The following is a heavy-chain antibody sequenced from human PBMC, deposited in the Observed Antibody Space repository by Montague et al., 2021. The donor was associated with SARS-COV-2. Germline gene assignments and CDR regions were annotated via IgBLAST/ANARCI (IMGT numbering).Heavy chain of an antibody. V-gene: IGHV3-53*01. Sequence: SLSLSWAASGFSVSSNYLNWVRQAPGKGLEWVSFIGSGGGTYYADSVKGRFTISGDTSRNTLYLQMNSLRAEDTAVYYCAKGGAQGSRSFDYWGQGTLVTVSS. CDR1: GFSVSSNY. J-gene: IGHJ4*02. CDR2: IGSGGGT. CDR3: AKGGAQGSRSFDY. D-gene: IGHD1-26*01.